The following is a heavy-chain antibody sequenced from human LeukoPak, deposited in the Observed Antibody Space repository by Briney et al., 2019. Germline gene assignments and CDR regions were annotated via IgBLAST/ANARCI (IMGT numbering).Heavy chain of an antibody. J-gene: IGHJ4*02. V-gene: IGHV3-7*01. CDR3: ARAGVTWGYDY. CDR2: IKPDGSEK. CDR1: GFTFNAYW. Sequence: GGSLRLSCAASGFTFNAYWMSWVRQAPGKGLEGGANIKPDGSEKYYVDSVQGRFTISRENAKNSLYLQMNSLRAEDTALYYCARAGVTWGYDYWGQGTLVAVSS. D-gene: IGHD2-8*01.